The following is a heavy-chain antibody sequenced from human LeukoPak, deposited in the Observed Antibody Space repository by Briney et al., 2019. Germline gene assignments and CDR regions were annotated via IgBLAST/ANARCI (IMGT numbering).Heavy chain of an antibody. CDR3: ARQSGWPNNWFDP. J-gene: IGHJ5*02. Sequence: SVKVSCKASGGTFSSYAISWVRQAPGQGLEWMGGIIPILGTANYAQKFQGRVTITADESTSTAYMELSSLRSEDTAVYYCARQSGWPNNWFDPWGQGTLVTVSS. V-gene: IGHV1-69*13. CDR1: GGTFSSYA. D-gene: IGHD6-19*01. CDR2: IIPILGTA.